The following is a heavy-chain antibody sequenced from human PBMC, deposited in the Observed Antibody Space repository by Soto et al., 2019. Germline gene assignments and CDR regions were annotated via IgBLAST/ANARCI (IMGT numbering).Heavy chain of an antibody. V-gene: IGHV3-53*01. J-gene: IGHJ6*02. CDR1: GFTVSNSY. CDR2: IYSGGST. CDR3: ARDDIPGITVATYGLDV. Sequence: EVQLVESGGGLIQPGGSLRLSCAASGFTVSNSYMSWVRQAPGKGLEWVSVIYSGGSTYYADSVKGRFTISRDSSKNMLYLQMNSLRAEDTAVYYCARDDIPGITVATYGLDVWGQGTTVTVSS. D-gene: IGHD6-19*01.